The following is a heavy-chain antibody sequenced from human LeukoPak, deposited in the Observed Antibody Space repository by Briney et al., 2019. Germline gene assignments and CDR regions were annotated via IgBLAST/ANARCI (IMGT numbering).Heavy chain of an antibody. D-gene: IGHD3-3*01. CDR3: ARERSSITIFGVVTNDAFDI. CDR2: ISSSSSTI. Sequence: PGGSLRLSCAASGFTFSSYSMNLVRQAPGKGPEWVSYISSSSSTIYYADSVKGRFTISRDNAKNSLYLQMNSPRAEDTAVYYCARERSSITIFGVVTNDAFDIWGQGTMVTVSS. V-gene: IGHV3-48*01. J-gene: IGHJ3*02. CDR1: GFTFSSYS.